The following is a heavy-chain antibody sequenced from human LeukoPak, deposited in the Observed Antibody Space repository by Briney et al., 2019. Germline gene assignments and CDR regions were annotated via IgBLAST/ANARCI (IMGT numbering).Heavy chain of an antibody. Sequence: GASVKVSYKASGYTFTSYGISWVRQAPGQGLEWMGRIIPILGIANYAQKFQGRVTITADKSTSTAYMELSSLRSEDTAVYYCAREHRGYSYGSDYWGQGTLVTVSS. CDR3: AREHRGYSYGSDY. J-gene: IGHJ4*02. V-gene: IGHV1-69*04. D-gene: IGHD5-18*01. CDR1: GYTFTSYG. CDR2: IIPILGIA.